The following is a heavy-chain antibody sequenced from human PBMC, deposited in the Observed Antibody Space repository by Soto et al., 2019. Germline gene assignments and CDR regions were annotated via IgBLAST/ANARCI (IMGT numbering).Heavy chain of an antibody. CDR1: GGSFSGYY. Sequence: PSETLSLTCAVYGGSFSGYYWSWIRQPPGKGLEWIGEINHSGSTNYNPSLKSRVTISVDTSKNQFSLKLSSVTAADTAVYYCARGAITLVRRVIISYYYYYYGMDVWGQGTTVTVSS. V-gene: IGHV4-34*01. CDR2: INHSGST. CDR3: ARGAITLVRRVIISYYYYYYGMDV. J-gene: IGHJ6*02. D-gene: IGHD3-10*01.